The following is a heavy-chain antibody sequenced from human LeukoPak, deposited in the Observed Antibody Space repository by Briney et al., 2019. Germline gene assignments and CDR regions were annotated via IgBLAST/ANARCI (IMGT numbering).Heavy chain of an antibody. V-gene: IGHV3-21*01. Sequence: PGGSLRLSCAASGFTFSSYSMNWVRQAPGKGLEWVSSISSSSSYIYYADSVKGRFTISRDNAKNSLYLQMNSLRAEDTAVYYCARDKEPPPYYYDSSGYLYYYGMDVWGQGTTVTVSS. J-gene: IGHJ6*02. CDR2: ISSSSSYI. CDR1: GFTFSSYS. CDR3: ARDKEPPPYYYDSSGYLYYYGMDV. D-gene: IGHD3-22*01.